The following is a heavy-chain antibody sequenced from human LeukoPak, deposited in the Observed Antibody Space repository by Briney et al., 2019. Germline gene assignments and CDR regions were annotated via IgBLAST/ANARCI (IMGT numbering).Heavy chain of an antibody. D-gene: IGHD1-26*01. Sequence: GASVKVSCKAPGYTFTSYGISWVRQAPGQGLEWMGWISAYNGNTNYAQKLQGRVTMTTVTSTSTAYMELRSLRSDDTAVYYCARRFKQDVLGTTMGWFDPWGQGTLITVSS. CDR3: ARRFKQDVLGTTMGWFDP. CDR2: ISAYNGNT. J-gene: IGHJ5*02. CDR1: GYTFTSYG. V-gene: IGHV1-18*01.